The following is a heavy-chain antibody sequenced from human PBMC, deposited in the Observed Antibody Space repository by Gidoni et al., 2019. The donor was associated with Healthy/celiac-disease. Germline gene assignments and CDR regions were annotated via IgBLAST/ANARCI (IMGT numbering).Heavy chain of an antibody. D-gene: IGHD3-22*01. CDR3: AKDVFKDYYDSSGYYYDYFDY. V-gene: IGHV3-23*01. CDR1: GFTFSSYA. CDR2: ISGSGGST. Sequence: EVQLLEAGGGLVQPGGSLRLSWEAAGFTFSSYAMSWGRQAPGKRLEWVSAISGSGGSTYYADSVKGRFTISRDNSKNTLYLQMNSLRAEDTAVYYCAKDVFKDYYDSSGYYYDYFDYWGQGTLVTVSS. J-gene: IGHJ4*02.